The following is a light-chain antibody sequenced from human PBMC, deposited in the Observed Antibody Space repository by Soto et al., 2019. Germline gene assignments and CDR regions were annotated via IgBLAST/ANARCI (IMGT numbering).Light chain of an antibody. J-gene: IGKJ5*01. CDR1: QSLVYYNGNNY. Sequence: DIVMTQSQLSLPVTPGEPVSISCRSSQSLVYYNGNNYLDWYVQKPGQSPQLLIYLASNRASGVPDRFSGSGSGTDFTLTISRVETEDAGFYFCMQPLQTLITFGQGTRLEIK. CDR2: LAS. V-gene: IGKV2-28*01. CDR3: MQPLQTLIT.